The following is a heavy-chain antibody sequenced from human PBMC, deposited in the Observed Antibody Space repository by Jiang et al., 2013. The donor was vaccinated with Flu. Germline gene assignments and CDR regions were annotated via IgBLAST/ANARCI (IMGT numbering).Heavy chain of an antibody. V-gene: IGHV4-38-2*02. CDR2: IYHSGST. CDR1: GYSISSGYY. D-gene: IGHD2-15*01. Sequence: PGLVKPSETLSLTCTVSGYSISSGYYWGWIRQPPGKGLEWIGSIYHSGSTYYNPSLKSRVTISVDTSKNQFSLKLSSVTAADTAVYYCARVACSGGSCYSEFTFDYWGQGTLVTVSS. J-gene: IGHJ4*02. CDR3: ARVACSGGSCYSEFTFDY.